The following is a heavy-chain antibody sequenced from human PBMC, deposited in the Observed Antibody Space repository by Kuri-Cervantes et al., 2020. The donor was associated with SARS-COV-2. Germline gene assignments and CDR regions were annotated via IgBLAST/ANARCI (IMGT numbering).Heavy chain of an antibody. D-gene: IGHD4-17*01. V-gene: IGHV4-4*07. J-gene: IGHJ6*03. CDR2: IYTSGST. Sequence: SETLSLTCAVSGYSISSGYYWGWIRQPAGKGLEWIGRIYTSGSTNYNPSLKSRVTISVDTSKNQFSLKLSSVTAADTAVYYCARANGDYQIEIDYYYYYMDVWGKGTTVTVSS. CDR1: GYSISSGYY. CDR3: ARANGDYQIEIDYYYYYMDV.